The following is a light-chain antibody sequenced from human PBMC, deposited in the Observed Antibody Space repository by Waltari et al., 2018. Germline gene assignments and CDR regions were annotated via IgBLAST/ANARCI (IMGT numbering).Light chain of an antibody. Sequence: QSVLTQPPSVSATPGQKVTISCSGSSSNIGSGYVSWYQQLPGTAPQLLIYYITGRHSGIPDRFAGSKSGTSATLDSSGLQTGDEADYYCGTWDTNLRAGVFGGGTKLTVL. CDR3: GTWDTNLRAGV. V-gene: IGLV1-51*01. CDR1: SSNIGSGY. CDR2: YIT. J-gene: IGLJ2*01.